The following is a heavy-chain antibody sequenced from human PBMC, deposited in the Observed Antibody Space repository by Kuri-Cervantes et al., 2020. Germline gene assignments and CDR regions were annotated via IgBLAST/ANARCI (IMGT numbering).Heavy chain of an antibody. CDR3: ARPTAGSRYCSGGSCRRHYYYYYYMDV. D-gene: IGHD2-15*01. CDR1: GGTFSSYA. J-gene: IGHJ6*03. CDR2: IIPIFGTA. Sequence: SVKVSCKASGGTFSSYAISWVRQAPGQGLEWMGGIIPIFGTANCAQKFQGRVTITADESTSTAYMELSSLRSEDTAVYYCARPTAGSRYCSGGSCRRHYYYYYYMDVWGKGTTVTVSS. V-gene: IGHV1-69*13.